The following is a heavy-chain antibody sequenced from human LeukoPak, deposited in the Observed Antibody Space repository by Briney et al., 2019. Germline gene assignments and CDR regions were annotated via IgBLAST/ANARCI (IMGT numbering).Heavy chain of an antibody. D-gene: IGHD4-17*01. CDR1: GFIVGSNY. Sequence: PGGSLRLSCAASGFIVGSNYMSWVRQAPGKGLEWVSNIYSGGSTYYADSVKGRFTISRDRSENTLYLQMSSLRAEDTAVYYCAKDPNGDYIGAFDFWGQGTMVTVSS. J-gene: IGHJ3*01. CDR3: AKDPNGDYIGAFDF. V-gene: IGHV3-66*01. CDR2: IYSGGST.